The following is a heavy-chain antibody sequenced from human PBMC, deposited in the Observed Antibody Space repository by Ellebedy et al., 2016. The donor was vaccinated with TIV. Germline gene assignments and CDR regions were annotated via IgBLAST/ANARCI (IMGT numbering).Heavy chain of an antibody. Sequence: GESLKISCAASGFIFNHYSMNWVRQAPGKGLEWVSGIVGSGGSRYADSVKGRFTISRDNSKSTLDLQMSSLRAEDTAVYYCAKDRTPGDGYWVFDFWGQGTLVTVST. J-gene: IGHJ4*02. D-gene: IGHD5-18*01. V-gene: IGHV3-23*01. CDR1: GFIFNHYS. CDR3: AKDRTPGDGYWVFDF. CDR2: IVGSGGSR.